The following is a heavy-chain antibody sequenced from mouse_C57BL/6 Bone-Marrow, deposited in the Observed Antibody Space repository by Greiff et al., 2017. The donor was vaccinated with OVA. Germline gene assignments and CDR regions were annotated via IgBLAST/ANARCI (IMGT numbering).Heavy chain of an antibody. CDR3: ARTFNWVYAMDY. D-gene: IGHD4-1*01. Sequence: QVQLQQPGAELVKPGASVKLSCKASGYTFTSYWMQWVKQRPGQGLEWIGEIDPSDSYTNYTQKFKGKATLTVDTSSSTAYMQLSSLTSEDSAVYYCARTFNWVYAMDYWGQGTSVTVSS. V-gene: IGHV1-50*01. J-gene: IGHJ4*01. CDR2: IDPSDSYT. CDR1: GYTFTSYW.